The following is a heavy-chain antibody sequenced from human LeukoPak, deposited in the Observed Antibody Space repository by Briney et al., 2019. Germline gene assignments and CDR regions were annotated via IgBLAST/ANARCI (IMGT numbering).Heavy chain of an antibody. CDR2: IYYSGST. J-gene: IGHJ4*02. Sequence: SGTLSLTCTVSGGSISSYYWSWIRQPPGKGLEWIGYIYYSGSTNYNPSLKSRVTISVDTSKTQFSLKLNSVTAADTAVYYCARGPPYDFWSGYHIDYWGQGTLVTVSS. D-gene: IGHD3-3*01. CDR1: GGSISSYY. CDR3: ARGPPYDFWSGYHIDY. V-gene: IGHV4-59*01.